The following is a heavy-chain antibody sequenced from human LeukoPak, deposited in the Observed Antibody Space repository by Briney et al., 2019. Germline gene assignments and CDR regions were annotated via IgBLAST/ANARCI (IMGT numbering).Heavy chain of an antibody. D-gene: IGHD3-10*01. CDR2: IYYSGST. J-gene: IGHJ5*02. V-gene: IGHV4-39*07. Sequence: SETLSLTCTVSGGSISSSSHYWGWIRQPPGTGLEWIGSIYYSGSTYYNPSLKSRVTISVDTSKNQFSLKLSSVTAADTAVYYCARSSVPTAKPWFDPWGQGTLVTASS. CDR1: GGSISSSSHY. CDR3: ARSSVPTAKPWFDP.